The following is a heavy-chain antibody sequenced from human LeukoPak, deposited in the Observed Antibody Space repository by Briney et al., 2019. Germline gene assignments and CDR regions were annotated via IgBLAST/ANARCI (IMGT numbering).Heavy chain of an antibody. CDR3: ARYGTVAALDY. J-gene: IGHJ4*02. V-gene: IGHV4-59*12. Sequence: SETLSLTCTVSGGSITTYYWSWIRQPPGKGLEWIGYIYHSGSTYYNPSLKSRVTISVDRSKNQFSLKLSSVTAADTAVYYCARYGTVAALDYWGQGTLVTVSS. CDR1: GGSITTYY. D-gene: IGHD6-6*01. CDR2: IYHSGST.